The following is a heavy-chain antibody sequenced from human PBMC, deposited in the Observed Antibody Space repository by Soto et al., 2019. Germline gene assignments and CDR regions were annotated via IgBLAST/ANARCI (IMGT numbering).Heavy chain of an antibody. CDR3: ARHPGIKYYEISGYRRYFDL. CDR1: GYSFTSYW. V-gene: IGHV5-10-1*01. J-gene: IGHJ2*01. Sequence: EVQLVQSGAEVKKPGESLRISCQGSGYSFTSYWITWVRQMPGKGLEWMGRIDPSDSYTNYSPSFQGHVTISADKSISTAYLQWSSLKASDTAMYYCARHPGIKYYEISGYRRYFDLWGRGTLVTVSS. D-gene: IGHD3-22*01. CDR2: IDPSDSYT.